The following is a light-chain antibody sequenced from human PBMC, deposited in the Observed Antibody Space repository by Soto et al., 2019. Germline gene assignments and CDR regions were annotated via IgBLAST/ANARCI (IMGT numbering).Light chain of an antibody. V-gene: IGKV3-20*01. CDR2: VAS. CDR1: QSVSSSY. CDR3: QQYGSSLYT. J-gene: IGKJ2*01. Sequence: EIVLTQSPGTLSLSPGERATLSCRASQSVSSSYLASYQQKPGQAPRLLIYVASSRATGIPDRFSGSGSGTDFPLTISRPEPEDFAVYSCQQYGSSLYTFGQGTKLEIK.